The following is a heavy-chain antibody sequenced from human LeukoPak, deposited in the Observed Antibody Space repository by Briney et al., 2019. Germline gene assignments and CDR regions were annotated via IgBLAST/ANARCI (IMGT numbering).Heavy chain of an antibody. CDR1: GFTFTSSA. CDR2: IVVGSGNT. D-gene: IGHD3-22*01. CDR3: AAGLGESSGYYYVFGLS. Sequence: GAAVKVSCKASGFTFTSSAVQWVRQGRGQRLEWIGWIVVGSGNTNYAQKFQERGTITRDMSTSTAYMELNSLRPEDTAVDYCAAGLGESSGYYYVFGLSWGQGTLVTVSS. V-gene: IGHV1-58*01. J-gene: IGHJ5*02.